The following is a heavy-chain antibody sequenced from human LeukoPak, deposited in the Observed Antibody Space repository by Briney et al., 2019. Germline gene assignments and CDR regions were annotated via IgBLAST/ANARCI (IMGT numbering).Heavy chain of an antibody. CDR2: INHSGST. J-gene: IGHJ6*03. Sequence: PSETLSLTCAVYGGSFSGYYWSWIRQPPGKGLEWIGEINHSGSTNYNPSRKSRVTISVDTSKNQFSLKLSSVTAADTAVYYCARDTTGTTQRGYYYYMDVWGKGTTVTVS. V-gene: IGHV4-34*01. CDR3: ARDTTGTTQRGYYYYMDV. CDR1: GGSFSGYY. D-gene: IGHD1-1*01.